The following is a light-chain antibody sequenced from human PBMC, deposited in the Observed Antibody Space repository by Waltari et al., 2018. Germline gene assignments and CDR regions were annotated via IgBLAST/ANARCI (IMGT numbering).Light chain of an antibody. CDR1: SSNTGSNT. Sequence: QTALTQPPSTSGTPGQRVTISCSGRSSNTGSNTVTWYQQLPGTAPKLLIYTNNQRPSGFPDRFSASKSGTSASLAISGLQSEDEAHYYCASWDDSLSVVLFGGVTKLTVL. J-gene: IGLJ3*02. V-gene: IGLV1-44*01. CDR3: ASWDDSLSVVL. CDR2: TNN.